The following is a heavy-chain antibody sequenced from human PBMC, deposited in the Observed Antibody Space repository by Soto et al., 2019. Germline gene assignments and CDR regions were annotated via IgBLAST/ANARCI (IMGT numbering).Heavy chain of an antibody. CDR2: IGGAGDDR. V-gene: IGHV3-23*01. Sequence: QLLESGGILLQPGGSLRLSCAASGFIFKNYAMSWVRQAPGKGLEWVSGIGGAGDDRNYADSVKGRFTISRDNSKNTLYLQMNSLRAEDTAVYYCAKDAIPRNDVLDYFEFGGQGTLVTVSS. J-gene: IGHJ4*02. CDR3: AKDAIPRNDVLDYFEF. CDR1: GFIFKNYA. D-gene: IGHD1-1*01.